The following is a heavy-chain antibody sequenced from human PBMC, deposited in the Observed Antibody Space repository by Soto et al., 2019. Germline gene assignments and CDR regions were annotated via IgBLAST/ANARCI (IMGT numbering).Heavy chain of an antibody. CDR1: GDSITSRDW. J-gene: IGHJ4*02. CDR3: ARAAVRTFDE. CDR2: IHHSGST. Sequence: SETLSLTCAVSGDSITSRDWWSWVRQPPGKGLEWIGEIHHSGSTKYNPSLKSRVTISVDTSSNQFSLNLSSVTAADTAVYYCARAAVRTFDERSQRSPVTVSS. V-gene: IGHV4-4*02. D-gene: IGHD2-15*01.